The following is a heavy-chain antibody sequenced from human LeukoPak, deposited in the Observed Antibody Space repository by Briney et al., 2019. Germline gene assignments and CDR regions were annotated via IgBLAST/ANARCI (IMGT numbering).Heavy chain of an antibody. V-gene: IGHV1-24*01. J-gene: IGHJ4*02. CDR2: FDPEDGET. CDR3: ARRSIAARICDY. D-gene: IGHD6-6*01. Sequence: ASVKVSCKVSGYTLTELSMHWVRQAPGKGLEWMGGFDPEDGETIYAQKFQGRVTMTEDTSTDTVYMELSSLRSEDTAVYYCARRSIAARICDYWGQGTLVTVSS. CDR1: GYTLTELS.